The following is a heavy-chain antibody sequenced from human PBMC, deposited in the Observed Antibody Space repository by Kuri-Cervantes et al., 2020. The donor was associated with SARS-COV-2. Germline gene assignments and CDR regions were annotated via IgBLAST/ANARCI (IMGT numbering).Heavy chain of an antibody. D-gene: IGHD2-2*01. CDR3: AREGIHDIVVVPAAIALDY. CDR2: ISGSGGST. CDR1: GFTFSSYA. Sequence: GGSLRLSCAASGFTFSSYAMSWVRQAPGKGLEWVSAISGSGGSTYYADSVKGRFTISRDNSKNTLYLQMNSLRAEDTAVYYWAREGIHDIVVVPAAIALDYWGQGTLVAVSS. V-gene: IGHV3-23*01. J-gene: IGHJ4*02.